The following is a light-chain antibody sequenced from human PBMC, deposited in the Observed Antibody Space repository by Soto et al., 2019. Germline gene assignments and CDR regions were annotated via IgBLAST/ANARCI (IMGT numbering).Light chain of an antibody. CDR3: QQYNNWPIT. CDR2: GAS. Sequence: EIVMTQSPATLSVSPAERATLSCGASQSVSSNLAWYQQKPGQAPRLLIYGASTRATGIPARFSGSGSGTEFTLTISSLQSEDFAVYCCQQYNNWPITFGQGTRLEIK. J-gene: IGKJ5*01. CDR1: QSVSSN. V-gene: IGKV3-15*01.